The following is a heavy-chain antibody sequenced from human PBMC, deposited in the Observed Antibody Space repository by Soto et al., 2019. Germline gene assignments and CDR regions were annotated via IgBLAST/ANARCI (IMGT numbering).Heavy chain of an antibody. V-gene: IGHV3-7*01. D-gene: IGHD3-22*01. CDR2: IKRDGSET. CDR1: GFIFSPYW. CDR3: ARDAYNYDSSGYYRYDAFDI. Sequence: EVQLVESGGGLVQPGGSLRVSCAASGFIFSPYWMSWVRQAPGKGLEWVANIKRDGSETHYVDSVKGRFTISRDNTKKSLYLHMKSLRVEDTAVYDCARDAYNYDSSGYYRYDAFDIWGQGTMVTVSS. J-gene: IGHJ3*02.